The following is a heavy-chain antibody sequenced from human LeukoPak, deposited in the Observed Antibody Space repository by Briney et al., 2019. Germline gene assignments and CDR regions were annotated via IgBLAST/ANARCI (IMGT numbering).Heavy chain of an antibody. CDR3: PRITAYDDS. D-gene: IGHD1-20*01. Sequence: PGGSLRLSCPASGFTVSSNYMNWVRQAPGKGLEWVSGIYVDGSTYYADSVKGRFTISRDNSRNTLYLQMNSLRAEDTAVYYCPRITAYDDSWGQGTLVTVSS. CDR2: IYVDGST. J-gene: IGHJ5*01. CDR1: GFTVSSNY. V-gene: IGHV3-53*01.